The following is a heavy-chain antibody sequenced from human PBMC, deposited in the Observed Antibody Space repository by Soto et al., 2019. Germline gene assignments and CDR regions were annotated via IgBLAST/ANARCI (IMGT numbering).Heavy chain of an antibody. CDR1: GGSISSGGYY. Sequence: PSETLSLTCTVSGGSISSGGYYWSWIRQHPGKGLEWIGYIYYSGSTYYNPSLKSRVTISVDTSKNQFSLKLSSVTAADTAVYYCARAITDYDILTSDYYYYGMDVWGQGTTVTVS. J-gene: IGHJ6*02. V-gene: IGHV4-31*03. D-gene: IGHD3-9*01. CDR2: IYYSGST. CDR3: ARAITDYDILTSDYYYYGMDV.